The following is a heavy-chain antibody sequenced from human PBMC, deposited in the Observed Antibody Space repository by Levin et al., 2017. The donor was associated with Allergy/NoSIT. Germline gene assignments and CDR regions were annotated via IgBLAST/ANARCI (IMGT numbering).Heavy chain of an antibody. CDR1: GFTFSSYW. CDR3: ARGGIGAAAGYFDAFDI. J-gene: IGHJ3*02. CDR2: IKQDGSEK. V-gene: IGHV3-7*01. Sequence: GGSLRLSCAASGFTFSSYWMSWVRQAPGKGLEWVANIKQDGSEKYYVDSVKGRFTISRDNAKNSLYLQMNSLRAEDTAVYYCARGGIGAAAGYFDAFDIWGQGTMVTVSS. D-gene: IGHD6-13*01.